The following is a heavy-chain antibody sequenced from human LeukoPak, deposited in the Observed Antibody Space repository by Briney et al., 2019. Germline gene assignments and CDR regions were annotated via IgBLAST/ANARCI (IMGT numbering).Heavy chain of an antibody. CDR3: ARHFGYDDSSDYQGVPDH. Sequence: GGSLRLSCAASGFKFSSYSMKWVRQAPGKGLEWVSFISSSSSYIYYADSLKGRFTISRDNAKNSLYLQMNSLRAEDTAVYYCARHFGYDDSSDYQGVPDHWGQGSLVTVSS. D-gene: IGHD3-22*01. V-gene: IGHV3-21*01. J-gene: IGHJ4*02. CDR1: GFKFSSYS. CDR2: ISSSSSYI.